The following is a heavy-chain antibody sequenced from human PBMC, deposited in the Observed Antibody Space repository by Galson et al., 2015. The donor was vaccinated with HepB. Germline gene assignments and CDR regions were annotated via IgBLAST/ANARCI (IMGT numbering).Heavy chain of an antibody. CDR2: INPNSGFT. J-gene: IGHJ4*02. CDR3: ASLGGKVYYYDSSGTLPRTDFDH. CDR1: GYTFTGYY. V-gene: IGHV1-2*02. Sequence: SVKVSCKASGYTFTGYYMHWVRQAPGQGLEWMGWINPNSGFTNLAQKFQDRVTMTRDTAASTAYMELSRLTSDDTAVYYCASLGGKVYYYDSSGTLPRTDFDHWGQGTLVTVSS. D-gene: IGHD3-22*01.